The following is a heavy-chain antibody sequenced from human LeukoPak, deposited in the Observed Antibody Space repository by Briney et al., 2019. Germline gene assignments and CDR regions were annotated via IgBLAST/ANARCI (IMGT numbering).Heavy chain of an antibody. Sequence: GGSLGLSCAASGFTFTNFAMSGVPQAPGKGREWVSYISSGSIIYYADSVKGRFTISRDNAKNSLFLQMNSLRAEDTAVYYCARVVYYGSGSLYYFDYWGQGTTVTASS. V-gene: IGHV3-11*01. J-gene: IGHJ4*03. CDR2: ISSGSII. CDR3: ARVVYYGSGSLYYFDY. D-gene: IGHD3-10*01. CDR1: GFTFTNFA.